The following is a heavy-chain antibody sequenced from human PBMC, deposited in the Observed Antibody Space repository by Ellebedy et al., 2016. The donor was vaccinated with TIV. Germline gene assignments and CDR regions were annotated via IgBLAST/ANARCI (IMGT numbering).Heavy chain of an antibody. CDR3: AKEAYDILTGSQMYGIDV. CDR2: ISYDGSDK. J-gene: IGHJ6*02. D-gene: IGHD3-9*01. Sequence: GESLKISCVASDFTFSSYGMHWVRQAPGKGLEWLTFISYDGSDKYYLASVKGRFTISRDNSRHTLYLQMNNLRSEDSAVYYCAKEAYDILTGSQMYGIDVWGQGTTVTVS. V-gene: IGHV3-30*18. CDR1: DFTFSSYG.